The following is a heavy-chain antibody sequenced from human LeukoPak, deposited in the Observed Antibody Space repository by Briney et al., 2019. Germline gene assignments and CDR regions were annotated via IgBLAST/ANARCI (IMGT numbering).Heavy chain of an antibody. J-gene: IGHJ3*02. V-gene: IGHV1-18*01. Sequence: ASVNVSCKASGYTFTSYGISWVRQAPGQGLEWMGWISAYNGNTNYAQKLQGRVTMTTDTSTSTAYMELRSLRSDDTAVYYCASRYYYDSSGYYWDAFDIWGQGTMVTVSS. D-gene: IGHD3-22*01. CDR1: GYTFTSYG. CDR2: ISAYNGNT. CDR3: ASRYYYDSSGYYWDAFDI.